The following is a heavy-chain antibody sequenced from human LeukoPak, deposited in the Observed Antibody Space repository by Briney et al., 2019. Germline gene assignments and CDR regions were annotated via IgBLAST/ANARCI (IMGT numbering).Heavy chain of an antibody. J-gene: IGHJ6*02. D-gene: IGHD2-21*01. CDR2: ISWKSDSV. CDR3: VKDVLWRSGLDI. Sequence: GGSLRLSCVGYNFTFDDYAMHWVRQAPGKGLEWVARISWKSDSVAYADSVEGRFTISRDNAQDSLYLQMDSLRAEDTAVYFCVKDVLWRSGLDIWGQGTAVTVSS. CDR1: NFTFDDYA. V-gene: IGHV3-9*01.